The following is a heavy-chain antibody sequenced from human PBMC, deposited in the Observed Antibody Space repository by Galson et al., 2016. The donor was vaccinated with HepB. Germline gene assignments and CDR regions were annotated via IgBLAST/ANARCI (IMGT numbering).Heavy chain of an antibody. CDR1: GFNFSRFG. D-gene: IGHD3-10*01. CDR3: SKDTRRGFDWSGGQDS. Sequence: SLRLSCAASGFNFSRFGMHWVRQSPGEGLQSVAVLSYNARNAYYSDSVKGRFTVSRDNSKNTLYLQMDNLNVADTAVYSCSKDTRRGFDWSGGQDSWGRGTLVTVSS. CDR2: LSYNARNA. J-gene: IGHJ4*02. V-gene: IGHV3-30*18.